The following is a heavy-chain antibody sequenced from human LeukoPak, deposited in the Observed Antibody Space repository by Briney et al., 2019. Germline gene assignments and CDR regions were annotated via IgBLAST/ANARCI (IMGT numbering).Heavy chain of an antibody. Sequence: GGSLRLSCAASGFTFSSYAMNWVRQAPGKGLEWVSAISGDGGTTYYADSVKGRFTISRDNSKNTLFLQMNSLRAEDTAVYYCAKDREGLSSGYDLEYFDYWGQGTLVTVSS. CDR2: ISGDGGTT. CDR3: AKDREGLSSGYDLEYFDY. CDR1: GFTFSSYA. D-gene: IGHD5-12*01. V-gene: IGHV3-23*01. J-gene: IGHJ4*02.